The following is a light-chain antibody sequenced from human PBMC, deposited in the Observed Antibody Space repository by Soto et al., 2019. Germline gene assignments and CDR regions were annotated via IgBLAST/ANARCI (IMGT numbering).Light chain of an antibody. CDR3: QQSYSTLGT. Sequence: DVQMTQSPSSLSASVGDRVTITCRASQSISSYLNWYQQKPGNAPKLLIYAASSLQSGAPSRFSRSGSGTDFTLTISSLQPEDFVTYYCQQSYSTLGTFGQGTKVDIK. CDR2: AAS. CDR1: QSISSY. J-gene: IGKJ1*01. V-gene: IGKV1-39*01.